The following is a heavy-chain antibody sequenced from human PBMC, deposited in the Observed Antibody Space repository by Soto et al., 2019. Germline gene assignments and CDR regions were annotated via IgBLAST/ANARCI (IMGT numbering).Heavy chain of an antibody. CDR3: AKAGFSSSWSPTYFDY. V-gene: IGHV3-23*01. J-gene: IGHJ4*02. CDR1: GFTFTSYA. D-gene: IGHD6-13*01. CDR2: ISGTGYNT. Sequence: EVQLLESGGGLVQPGGSLRLSCAASGFTFTSYAMNWVRLAPGKGLEWVSAISGTGYNTYYADSVKGRFTISRDNTKNPLYLQMNSLRAEDTAVYYCAKAGFSSSWSPTYFDYWGQGTLVTVSS.